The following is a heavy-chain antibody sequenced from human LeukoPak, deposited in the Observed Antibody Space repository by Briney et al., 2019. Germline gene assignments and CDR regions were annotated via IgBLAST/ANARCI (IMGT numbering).Heavy chain of an antibody. V-gene: IGHV1-46*01. Sequence: ASVKVSCKASGYTFTSYYMHWVRQAPGQGLEWMGIINPSSGGTTYAQKFQGRVTMTRDTSTSTLYMELSSLRSEDTAVYYCARVVVRGVYYMDVWGKGTTVTVSS. CDR3: ARVVVRGVYYMDV. CDR1: GYTFTSYY. D-gene: IGHD3-10*01. J-gene: IGHJ6*03. CDR2: INPSSGGT.